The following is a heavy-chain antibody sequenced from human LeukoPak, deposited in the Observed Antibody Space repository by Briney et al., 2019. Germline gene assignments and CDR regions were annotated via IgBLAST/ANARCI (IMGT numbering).Heavy chain of an antibody. D-gene: IGHD2-2*01. Sequence: SETLSLTCTVSGGSISSYYWSWIRQPPGKGLEWIGYIYYSGSTNYNPSLKSRVTISVDTSKNQFSLKLSSVTAADTAVYYCARDRQLLGARSPAFDIWGQGTMVTVSS. CDR3: ARDRQLLGARSPAFDI. CDR1: GGSISSYY. V-gene: IGHV4-59*01. CDR2: IYYSGST. J-gene: IGHJ3*02.